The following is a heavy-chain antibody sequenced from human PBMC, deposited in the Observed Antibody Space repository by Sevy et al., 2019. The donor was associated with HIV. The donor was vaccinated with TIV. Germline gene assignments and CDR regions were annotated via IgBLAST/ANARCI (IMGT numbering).Heavy chain of an antibody. Sequence: GGSLRLSCAASGFTVSSNYMSWVRQAPGKGLEWVSVIYSGGSTYYADSVKGRFLISRDNCKNTLYLQMNSLRAEDTVVYYCARDLSIAADEAFDIWGQGTMVTVSS. V-gene: IGHV3-53*01. CDR3: ARDLSIAADEAFDI. J-gene: IGHJ3*02. CDR2: IYSGGST. CDR1: GFTVSSNY. D-gene: IGHD6-6*01.